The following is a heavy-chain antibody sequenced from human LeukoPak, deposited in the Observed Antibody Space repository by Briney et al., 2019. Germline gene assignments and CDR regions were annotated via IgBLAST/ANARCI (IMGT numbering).Heavy chain of an antibody. CDR3: AKGRMGRNHHFDY. V-gene: IGHV3-30*18. Sequence: GGSLRLSCAASGFTFSSYGMHWVRQAPGKGLEWVAVISYDGSNKYYADSVKGRFTISRDNSKNTLYLQMNSLRAVDTAVYYCAKGRMGRNHHFDYWGQGTLVTVSS. J-gene: IGHJ4*02. D-gene: IGHD2-15*01. CDR2: ISYDGSNK. CDR1: GFTFSSYG.